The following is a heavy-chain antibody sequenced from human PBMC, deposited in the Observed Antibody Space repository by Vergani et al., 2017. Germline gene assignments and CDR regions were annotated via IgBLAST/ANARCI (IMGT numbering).Heavy chain of an antibody. D-gene: IGHD5-24*01. CDR3: ARDLVSRFRRDGYNPDII. CDR2: INPNSGGT. J-gene: IGHJ3*02. CDR1: GHTFTGYY. V-gene: IGHV1-2*02. Sequence: VQLLESGAEVQKPGASVKVSCKASGHTFTGYYMHWVRQAPGQGLEGMEWINPNSGGTNYAQKFQGRVTLTRYTSISTAYMELSRLRSDDTAVYYCARDLVSRFRRDGYNPDIIWGQGTMVTVSS.